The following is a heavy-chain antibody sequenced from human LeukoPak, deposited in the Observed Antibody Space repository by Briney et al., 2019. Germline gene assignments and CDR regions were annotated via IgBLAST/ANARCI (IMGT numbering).Heavy chain of an antibody. J-gene: IGHJ3*02. Sequence: SETLSLTCAVYGGSFSGYYWSWTRQPPGKGLEWIGEINHSGSTNYNPSLKSRVTISVDTSKNQFSLKLSSVTAADTAVYYCARDLVVTAILDAFDIWGQGTMVTVSS. CDR3: ARDLVVTAILDAFDI. CDR2: INHSGST. CDR1: GGSFSGYY. D-gene: IGHD2-21*02. V-gene: IGHV4-34*01.